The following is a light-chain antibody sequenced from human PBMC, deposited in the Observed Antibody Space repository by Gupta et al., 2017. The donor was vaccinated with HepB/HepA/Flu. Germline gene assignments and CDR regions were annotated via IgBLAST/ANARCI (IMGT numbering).Light chain of an antibody. CDR2: DAS. CDR3: QKYDNFLRYH. V-gene: IGKV1-33*01. J-gene: IGKJ4*01. CDR1: QDILNF. Sequence: DIQMTQSPSSLSASVGDRVTITCQASQDILNFMNWYQQKPGQAPKLLVYDASKWETGVPSRFSGSGYGTFFNFTISSRQSEDIAPYYCQKYDNFLRYHFGWGTKVDIK.